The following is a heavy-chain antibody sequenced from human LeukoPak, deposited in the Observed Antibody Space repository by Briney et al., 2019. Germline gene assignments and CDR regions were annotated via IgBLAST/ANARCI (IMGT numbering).Heavy chain of an antibody. V-gene: IGHV3-11*04. CDR3: VRDLILVWTPGDDFDH. J-gene: IGHJ4*02. D-gene: IGHD3-16*01. CDR1: GFTFSDYY. CDR2: ISSSGSTI. Sequence: GGSLRLSCAASGFTFSDYYMSWIRQAPGKGLEWVSYISSSGSTIYYADSVKGRFTISRDNAKNSLYLLMNSLRAEDTAVYFCVRDLILVWTPGDDFDHWGQGTLVTVSS.